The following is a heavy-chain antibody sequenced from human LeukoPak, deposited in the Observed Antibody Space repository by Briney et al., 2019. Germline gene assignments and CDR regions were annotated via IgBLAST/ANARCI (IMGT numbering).Heavy chain of an antibody. J-gene: IGHJ6*02. CDR2: IKQDGSEK. V-gene: IGHV3-7*01. CDR1: GFTFSSYW. CDR3: ARDKSDFWSGNRMDV. Sequence: GGSLRLSCAASGFTFSSYWMSWVRQAPGKGLEWVANIKQDGSEKYYVDSVKGRFTISRDNAKNSLYLQMNSLRAEDTAVYYCARDKSDFWSGNRMDVWGQGTTVTVSS. D-gene: IGHD3-3*01.